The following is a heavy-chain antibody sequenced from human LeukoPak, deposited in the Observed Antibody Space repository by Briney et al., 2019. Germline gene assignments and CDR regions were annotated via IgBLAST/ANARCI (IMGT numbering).Heavy chain of an antibody. CDR2: INPNSGGT. J-gene: IGHJ4*02. CDR3: AREYYVSSDYNQEAIDY. Sequence: ASVTVSCKASGYTITDYYMHWVRQAPGQGPEWLGWINPNSGGTNYAQKFQGRVTMTRDTSISTAYMELSRLRSDDTAVYYCAREYYVSSDYNQEAIDYWGQGTLVTVSS. CDR1: GYTITDYY. V-gene: IGHV1-2*02. D-gene: IGHD3-22*01.